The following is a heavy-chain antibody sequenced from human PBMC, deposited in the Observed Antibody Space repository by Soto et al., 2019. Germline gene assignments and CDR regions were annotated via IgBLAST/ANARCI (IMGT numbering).Heavy chain of an antibody. CDR3: ARHGNPNVDTAYFDY. V-gene: IGHV4-59*08. J-gene: IGHJ4*02. D-gene: IGHD5-18*01. Sequence: SETLSLTCTVSGGSISSYYWSWIRQPPGKGLEWIGYIYYSGSTNYNPSLKSRVTISVDTSKNQFSLKLSSVTAADTAVYYCARHGNPNVDTAYFDYWGQGTLVTVSS. CDR1: GGSISSYY. CDR2: IYYSGST.